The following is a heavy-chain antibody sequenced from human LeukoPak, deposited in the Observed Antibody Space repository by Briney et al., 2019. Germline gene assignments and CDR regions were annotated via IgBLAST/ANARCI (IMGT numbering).Heavy chain of an antibody. CDR1: DGSISSNYY. V-gene: IGHV4-39*01. CDR3: SRRGLTVPAT. D-gene: IGHD6-19*01. CDR2: IYYGGST. Sequence: SETLSLTCSVSDGSISSNYYWAWIRQPPGQGLEWIGSIYYGGSTHYNPSLMGRPTVSMDTSRNQFSLRLTSVTAADTAVYYCSRRGLTVPATWGRGTTVSVS. J-gene: IGHJ6*02.